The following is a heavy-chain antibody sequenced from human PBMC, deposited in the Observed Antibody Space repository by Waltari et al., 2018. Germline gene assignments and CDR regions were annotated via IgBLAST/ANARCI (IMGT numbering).Heavy chain of an antibody. CDR1: GFTFDDYA. J-gene: IGHJ4*02. CDR3: AKDMTGTIFGVVGFDY. V-gene: IGHV3-9*01. D-gene: IGHD3-3*01. CDR2: ISWNSGSI. Sequence: EVQLVESGGGLVQPGRSLRLSCAASGFTFDDYAMHWVRQDPGKGLEWVSGISWNSGSIGYADSVKGRFTISRDNAKKSLYLQMNSLRAEDTAVYYCAKDMTGTIFGVVGFDYWGQGTLVTVSS.